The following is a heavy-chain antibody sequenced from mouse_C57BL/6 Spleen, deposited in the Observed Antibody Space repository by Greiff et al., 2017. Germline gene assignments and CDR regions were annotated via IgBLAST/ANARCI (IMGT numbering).Heavy chain of an antibody. D-gene: IGHD1-1*01. V-gene: IGHV5-17*01. CDR2: ISSGSSTI. J-gene: IGHJ1*03. CDR3: ARGGTTVVASYWYFDV. Sequence: EVQGVESGGGLVKPGGSLKLSCAASGFTFSDYGMHWVRQAPEKGLEWVAYISSGSSTIYYADTVKGRFTISRDNAKNTLFLQMTSLRSEDTAMYYCARGGTTVVASYWYFDVWGTGTTVTVSS. CDR1: GFTFSDYG.